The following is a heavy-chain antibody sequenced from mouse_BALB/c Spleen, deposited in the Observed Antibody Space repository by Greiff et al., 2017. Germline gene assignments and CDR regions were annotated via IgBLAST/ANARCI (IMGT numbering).Heavy chain of an antibody. V-gene: IGHV5-12-1*01. Sequence: DVKLVESGGGLVKPGGSLKLSCAASGFAFSSYDMSWVRQTPEKRLEWVAYISSGGGITYYPDTVKGRFTISRDNAKNTLYLQMSSLKSEDTAMYYCARHLYYFDYWGQGTTLTVSS. CDR3: ARHLYYFDY. CDR2: ISSGGGIT. J-gene: IGHJ2*01. CDR1: GFAFSSYD.